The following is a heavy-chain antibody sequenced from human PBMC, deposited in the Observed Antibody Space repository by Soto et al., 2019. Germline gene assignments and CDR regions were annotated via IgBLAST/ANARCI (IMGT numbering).Heavy chain of an antibody. CDR2: VFHSGST. Sequence: ASETLSLTCAVSGGSISSDNWWSWVRQPPGKELEWIGEVFHSGSTSYNPSLKSRVTLLVDKSKNQFSLKLSSVTAADTAIYYCTRGSYYGMDVWGQGTTVTVSS. J-gene: IGHJ6*02. CDR1: GGSISSDNW. V-gene: IGHV4-4*02. CDR3: TRGSYYGMDV.